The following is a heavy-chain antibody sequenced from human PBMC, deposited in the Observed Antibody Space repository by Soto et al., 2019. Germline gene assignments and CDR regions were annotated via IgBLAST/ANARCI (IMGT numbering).Heavy chain of an antibody. V-gene: IGHV1-18*01. J-gene: IGHJ4*02. CDR1: GYIFTSYD. Sequence: QVQLVQSGAEVKKPGASVKVSCKASGYIFTSYDITWVRQAPGQGLEWMGWISTFNGNTNYAQILQGRVTMTTDTSTSTAYMELRCLRSDDTAVYYCAREPYGNYDLDYWGQGTLVTVSS. CDR3: AREPYGNYDLDY. CDR2: ISTFNGNT. D-gene: IGHD3-3*01.